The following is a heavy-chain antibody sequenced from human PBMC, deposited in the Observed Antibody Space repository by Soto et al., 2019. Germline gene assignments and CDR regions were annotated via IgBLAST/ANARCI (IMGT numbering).Heavy chain of an antibody. D-gene: IGHD3-22*01. CDR2: ISAYNGNT. V-gene: IGHV1-18*04. J-gene: IGHJ3*02. Sequence: GASVKVSCKASGYTFTSYYMHWVRQAPGQGLEWMGWISAYNGNTNYAQKLQGRVTMTTDTSTSTAYMELRSLRSDDTAVYYCAREFYYDSSGPGVGAFDIWGQGTMVTVSS. CDR1: GYTFTSYY. CDR3: AREFYYDSSGPGVGAFDI.